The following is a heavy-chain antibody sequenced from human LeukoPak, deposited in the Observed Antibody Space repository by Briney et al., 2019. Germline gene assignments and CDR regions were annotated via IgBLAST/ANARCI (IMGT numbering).Heavy chain of an antibody. CDR3: AKDDITMVRGAQINWCDP. Sequence: GGSLRLSCAASGFTFSSYAMSWVRQAPGKGLEWVSAISGSGGSTYYADSVKGRFTISRDNSKNTLYLQMNSLRAEDTAVYYCAKDDITMVRGAQINWCDPWGQGTLVTVSS. V-gene: IGHV3-23*01. CDR2: ISGSGGST. D-gene: IGHD3-10*01. J-gene: IGHJ5*02. CDR1: GFTFSSYA.